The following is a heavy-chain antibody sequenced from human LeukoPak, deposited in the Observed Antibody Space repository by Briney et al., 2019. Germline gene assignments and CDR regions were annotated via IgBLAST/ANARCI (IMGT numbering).Heavy chain of an antibody. CDR2: ISSSSSYI. CDR3: AREPHSSSPDYMDV. Sequence: GGSLRLSRAASGFTFSSYSMNWVRQAPGKGLEWVSSISSSSSYIYYADSVKGRFTISRDNAKNSLYLQMNSLRAEDTAVYYCAREPHSSSPDYMDVWGKGTTVTVSS. CDR1: GFTFSSYS. V-gene: IGHV3-21*01. D-gene: IGHD6-13*01. J-gene: IGHJ6*03.